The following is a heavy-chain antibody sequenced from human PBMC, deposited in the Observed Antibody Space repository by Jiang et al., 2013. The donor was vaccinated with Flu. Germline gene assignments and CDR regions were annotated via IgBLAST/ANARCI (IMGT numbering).Heavy chain of an antibody. CDR2: ISNDGRTK. CDR3: AKEKHSRGYGAWFDS. V-gene: IGHV3-30*18. D-gene: IGHD6-25*01. Sequence: LSCGGFGFTFRDYGMQWVRQAPGKGLEWVAVISNDGRTKXFADSVKGRFTLSRDNSKNTIYLQMNSLRAEDTAVYYCAKEKHSRGYGAWFDSWGQGTQVTVSS. CDR1: GFTFRDYG. J-gene: IGHJ5*01.